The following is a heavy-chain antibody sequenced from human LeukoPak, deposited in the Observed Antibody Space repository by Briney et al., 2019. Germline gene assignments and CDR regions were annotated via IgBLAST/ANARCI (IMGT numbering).Heavy chain of an antibody. V-gene: IGHV4-39*01. J-gene: IGHJ4*02. Sequence: SETLSLTCTVSGGSISSSSYYWGWIRQPPGKGLEWIGSIYYSGSTYYNPSLKSRVTISVDTSKNQFSLKLSSVTAADTAVYYCARPWGSSMGHDYWGQGTLVTVSS. D-gene: IGHD6-6*01. CDR2: IYYSGST. CDR3: ARPWGSSMGHDY. CDR1: GGSISSSSYY.